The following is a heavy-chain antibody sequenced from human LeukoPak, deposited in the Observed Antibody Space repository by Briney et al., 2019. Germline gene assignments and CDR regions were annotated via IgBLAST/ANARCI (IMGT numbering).Heavy chain of an antibody. V-gene: IGHV4-34*01. Sequence: IPSETLSLTCAVYGGSFSGYYWSWIRQPPGKGLEWIGEINHSGSTNYNPSLKSRVTISVETSKNQFSLKLSSVTAADTAVYYCARARLASIVVVPAAIWNNWFDPWGQGTLVTVSS. CDR3: ARARLASIVVVPAAIWNNWFDP. CDR2: INHSGST. D-gene: IGHD2-2*02. CDR1: GGSFSGYY. J-gene: IGHJ5*02.